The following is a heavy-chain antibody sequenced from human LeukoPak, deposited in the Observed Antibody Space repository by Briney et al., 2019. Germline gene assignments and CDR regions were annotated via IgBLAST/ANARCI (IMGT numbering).Heavy chain of an antibody. D-gene: IGHD1-26*01. J-gene: IGHJ4*02. V-gene: IGHV3-30*18. CDR3: AKDSSSGAADYYFDY. CDR1: GFTFSSYG. Sequence: PGRSLRLSCAASGFTFSSYGMHWVRQAPGKGLEWVAVISYGGRNKYHSDSVKGRFTISRDNSKNTLYLQMNSLRAEDTAVYYCAKDSSSGAADYYFDYWGQGTLVTVSS. CDR2: ISYGGRNK.